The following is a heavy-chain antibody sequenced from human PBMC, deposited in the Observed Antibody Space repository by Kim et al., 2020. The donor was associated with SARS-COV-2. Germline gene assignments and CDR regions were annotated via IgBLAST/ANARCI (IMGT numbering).Heavy chain of an antibody. V-gene: IGHV3-30*04. CDR3: ARDGPDSSTVTTYYYYYYMDV. J-gene: IGHJ6*03. CDR2: ISYDGSNK. CDR1: GFTFSSYA. Sequence: GGSLRLSCAASGFTFSSYAMHWVRQAPGKGLEWVAVISYDGSNKYYADSVKGRFTISRDNSKNTLYLQMNSLRAEDTAVYYCARDGPDSSTVTTYYYYYYMDVWGKGTTVTVSS. D-gene: IGHD4-17*01.